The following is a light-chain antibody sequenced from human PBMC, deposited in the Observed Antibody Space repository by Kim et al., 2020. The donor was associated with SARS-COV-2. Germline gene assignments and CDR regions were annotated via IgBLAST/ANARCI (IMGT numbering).Light chain of an antibody. J-gene: IGLJ2*01. Sequence: GQRVTISCTGSSSNSGAGYNVHWYQQFPRTAPKLLIYADTNRPSGVPDRFSGSRSGTSASLAITGLQAEDEAAYYCQSYDSRLHVVFGGGTQLTVL. CDR3: QSYDSRLHVV. CDR1: SSNSGAGYN. V-gene: IGLV1-40*01. CDR2: ADT.